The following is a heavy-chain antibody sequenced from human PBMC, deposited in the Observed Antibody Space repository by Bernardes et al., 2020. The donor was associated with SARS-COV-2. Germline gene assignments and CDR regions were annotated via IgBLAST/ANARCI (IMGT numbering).Heavy chain of an antibody. CDR1: GFTFSSYW. V-gene: IGHV3-74*01. CDR2: IITYGSTT. J-gene: IGHJ4*02. D-gene: IGHD6-6*01. CDR3: ARWAFLSTSPKYYFDY. Sequence: GGSLRLSCAASGFTFSSYWIHWVRQAPGKGLVLVSRIITYGSTTTYADSVKGRFTISRDNAKNTLYLQMNSLRAEDTAVYYCARWAFLSTSPKYYFDYWGQGTLVTVTS.